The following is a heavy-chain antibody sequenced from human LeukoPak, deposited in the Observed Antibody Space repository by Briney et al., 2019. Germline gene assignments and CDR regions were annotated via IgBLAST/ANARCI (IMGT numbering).Heavy chain of an antibody. CDR1: GGSISSGDYY. CDR3: ARGHYGDPIDFDY. Sequence: SETLSLTCTVSGGSISSGDYYWSWIRQPPGKGLEWIGYIYYSGSTNYNPSLKSRVTISVDTSKNQFSLKLSSVTAADTAVYYCARGHYGDPIDFDYWGQGTLVTVSS. D-gene: IGHD4-17*01. J-gene: IGHJ4*02. V-gene: IGHV4-61*08. CDR2: IYYSGST.